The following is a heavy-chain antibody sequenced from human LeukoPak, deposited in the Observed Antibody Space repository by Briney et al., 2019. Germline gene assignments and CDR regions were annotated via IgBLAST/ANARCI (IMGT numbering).Heavy chain of an antibody. V-gene: IGHV4-59*11. D-gene: IGHD3-3*01. Sequence: SETLSLTCTVSGGSISSHYWSWIRQPPGKGLEWIGYIYYSGTTNHNPSLKSRVTISVDTSKSQFSLKLSSVTAADTAVYYCARVVDDFWSGTYYFDYWGQGTLVTVSS. J-gene: IGHJ4*02. CDR3: ARVVDDFWSGTYYFDY. CDR2: IYYSGTT. CDR1: GGSISSHY.